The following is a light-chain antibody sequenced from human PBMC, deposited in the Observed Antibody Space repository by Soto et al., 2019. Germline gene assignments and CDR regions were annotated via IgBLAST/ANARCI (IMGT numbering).Light chain of an antibody. CDR1: QSVSSSY. CDR2: GAS. J-gene: IGKJ1*01. V-gene: IGKV3-20*01. Sequence: EIVLTQSPGTLSLSPGERATLSCRASQSVSSSYLGWYQQKPGQAPRLLIYGASSRATGIPGRFSGSGSGTDFTLTISRLEPEDFAVYYCQQYTNWRTFGQGTKVDIK. CDR3: QQYTNWRT.